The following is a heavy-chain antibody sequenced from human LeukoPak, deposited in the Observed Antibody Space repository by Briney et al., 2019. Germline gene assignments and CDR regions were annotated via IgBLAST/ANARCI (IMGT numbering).Heavy chain of an antibody. CDR3: ARDRGRIGAAGYFDY. CDR2: ISSSRSTI. J-gene: IGHJ4*02. V-gene: IGHV3-48*04. Sequence: PGGSLRLSCAASGFTFSSYSMNWVRQAPGKGLEWVSYISSSRSTINYADSVKGRFTISRDNAKNSLYLQMNSLRAEDTAVYYCARDRGRIGAAGYFDYWGQGTLVTVSS. D-gene: IGHD6-13*01. CDR1: GFTFSSYS.